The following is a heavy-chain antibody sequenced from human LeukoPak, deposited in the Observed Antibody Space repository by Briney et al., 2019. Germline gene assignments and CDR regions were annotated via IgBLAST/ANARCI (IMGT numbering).Heavy chain of an antibody. D-gene: IGHD3-10*01. Sequence: GALRLSCAASGFTVSSNYMSWVRQAPGKGREWVPVIYSGGSTYYSDSVKGRFTISRDNSKNTLYLQMNSLRAEDTAVYYCARRSITMVRGVMDYWGQGTLVTVSS. CDR3: ARRSITMVRGVMDY. J-gene: IGHJ4*02. V-gene: IGHV3-66*01. CDR2: IYSGGST. CDR1: GFTVSSNY.